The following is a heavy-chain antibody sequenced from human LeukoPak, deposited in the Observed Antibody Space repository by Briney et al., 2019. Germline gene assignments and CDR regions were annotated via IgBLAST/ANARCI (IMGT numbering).Heavy chain of an antibody. CDR1: GFTFSSYT. V-gene: IGHV3-23*01. CDR3: AKDGSYSLAF. J-gene: IGHJ4*02. CDR2: ITTSDGNT. D-gene: IGHD1-26*01. Sequence: PGGSLRLSCAASGFTFSSYTMSWVRQAPGKGLECVSTITTSDGNTYYADSVKGRFTVSRDNSKNTLFLQMNSLRAEDTAVYYCAKDGSYSLAFWGQGALVTVSS.